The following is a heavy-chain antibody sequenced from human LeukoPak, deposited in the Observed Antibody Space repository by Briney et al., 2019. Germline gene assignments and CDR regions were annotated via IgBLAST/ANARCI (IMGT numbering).Heavy chain of an antibody. CDR2: IIPTIGTA. V-gene: IGHV1-69*06. CDR3: ARARLGAAGTGAFDI. CDR1: GGTFSSYA. J-gene: IGHJ3*02. D-gene: IGHD6-13*01. Sequence: ASVKVSCKPSGGTFSSYAISWVRQAPGQGLEWMGGIIPTIGTANYAQNLQARVTITADKSTSTAYMELSSLRSEDTAVYYCARARLGAAGTGAFDIWGQGTMVTVSS.